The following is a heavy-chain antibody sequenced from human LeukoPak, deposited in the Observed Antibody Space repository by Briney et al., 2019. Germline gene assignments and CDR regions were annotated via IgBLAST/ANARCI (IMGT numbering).Heavy chain of an antibody. J-gene: IGHJ5*02. V-gene: IGHV1-2*02. CDR1: GYTFTGYY. CDR2: INPNSGGT. Sequence: ASLKVSCTTSGYTFTGYYIHWVRQAPGHGLKWMGWINPNSGGTNYAQNFQGRVTMTRDTSISTAYMELSRLRSDDTAVYYCVRDHVSPWGQGTLVTVSS. CDR3: VRDHVSP.